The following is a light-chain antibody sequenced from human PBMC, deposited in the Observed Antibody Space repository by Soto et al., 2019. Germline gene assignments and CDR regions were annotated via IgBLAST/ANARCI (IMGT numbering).Light chain of an antibody. CDR3: QQYGDMWT. V-gene: IGKV3-20*01. J-gene: IGKJ1*01. CDR1: QSVRSSY. Sequence: EIVLTQSPGTLSLSPGERATLNCRASQSVRSSYLAWYQQQPGQAARLLIHGASRRATGIPDRFSGSGSGTDFTLTINRLEPEDFAVYFCQQYGDMWTFGQGTKVEIK. CDR2: GAS.